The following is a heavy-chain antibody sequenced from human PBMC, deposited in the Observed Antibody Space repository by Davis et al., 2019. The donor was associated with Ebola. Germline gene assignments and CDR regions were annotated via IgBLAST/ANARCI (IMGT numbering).Heavy chain of an antibody. Sequence: PGGSLRLSCKGSGYTFTSYGISWVRQAPGQGLEWMGWISAYNGNTNYAQKLQGRVTMTTDTSTSTAYMELRSLRSDDTAVYYCARGGPQLRYFDWLLWRDAGAFDIWGQGTMVTVSS. V-gene: IGHV1-18*01. D-gene: IGHD3-9*01. CDR3: ARGGPQLRYFDWLLWRDAGAFDI. J-gene: IGHJ3*02. CDR2: ISAYNGNT. CDR1: GYTFTSYG.